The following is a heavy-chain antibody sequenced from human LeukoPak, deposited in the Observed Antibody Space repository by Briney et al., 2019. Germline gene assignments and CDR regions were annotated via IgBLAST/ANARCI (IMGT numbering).Heavy chain of an antibody. CDR3: AAIGSLFDY. CDR1: GYTFTSYA. V-gene: IGHV7-4-1*02. D-gene: IGHD1-26*01. Sequence: ASVKVSCKASGYTFTSYAMNWVRQAPGQGLEFMGWINTYTGDPTFAQGFTGRFVFSLDTSVSTAYLQIRGLKAEDTAVYYCAAIGSLFDYWGQGTLVTVSS. J-gene: IGHJ4*02. CDR2: INTYTGDP.